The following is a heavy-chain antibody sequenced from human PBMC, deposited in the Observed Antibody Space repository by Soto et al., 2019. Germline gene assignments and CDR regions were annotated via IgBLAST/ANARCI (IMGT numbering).Heavy chain of an antibody. Sequence: GGSLRLSCAASGFTFSSYSMNWVRQAPGKGLEWVSYISSSSSTIYYADSVKGRFTISGDNAKNSLYLQMNSLRDEDTAVYYCAGERDIVVVPAATPDYYGMDVWGQGTTVTVSS. J-gene: IGHJ6*02. D-gene: IGHD2-2*01. CDR3: AGERDIVVVPAATPDYYGMDV. CDR1: GFTFSSYS. V-gene: IGHV3-48*02. CDR2: ISSSSSTI.